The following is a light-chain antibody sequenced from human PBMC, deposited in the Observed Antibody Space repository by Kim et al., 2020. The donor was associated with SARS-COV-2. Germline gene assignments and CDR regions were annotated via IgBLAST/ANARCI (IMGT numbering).Light chain of an antibody. J-gene: IGLJ3*02. V-gene: IGLV2-11*01. CDR3: FSYAGSPWV. Sequence: QSALTQPRSVSGSPGQSVTISCTGTSSDVGGYNYVSWYQQHPGKAPKVMIYDVSERPSGVPDRFSGSKSGNTASLTISGLQAEDEADYYCFSYAGSPWVFGGGTQLTVL. CDR2: DVS. CDR1: SSDVGGYNY.